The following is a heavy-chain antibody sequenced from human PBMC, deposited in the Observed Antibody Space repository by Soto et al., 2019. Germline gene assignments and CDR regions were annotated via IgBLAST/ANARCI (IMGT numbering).Heavy chain of an antibody. CDR3: ASDPEYRRAAAGTRYYYGMDV. V-gene: IGHV1-69*06. CDR1: GGTFSSYA. CDR2: IIPIFGTA. Sequence: QVQLVKSGDEVKKPGSSVKVSCKASGGTFSSYAISWVRQAPGQGLEWMGGIIPIFGTANYAQKFQGRVTMTADKSTSTAYMELSSLRSEDTAVSYCASDPEYRRAAAGTRYYYGMDVWGQGSTVTVYS. J-gene: IGHJ6*02. D-gene: IGHD6-13*01.